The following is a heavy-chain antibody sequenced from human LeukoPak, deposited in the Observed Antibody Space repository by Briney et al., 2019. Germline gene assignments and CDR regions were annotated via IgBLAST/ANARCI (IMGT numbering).Heavy chain of an antibody. CDR2: ISAYNGNT. V-gene: IGHV1-18*01. CDR1: GYTFTSYG. D-gene: IGHD3-22*01. CDR3: ARESDSSGYYFASDY. J-gene: IGHJ4*02. Sequence: ASVKVSCKASGYTFTSYGISWVRQAPGQGLEWMGWISAYNGNTNYAQKLQGRVTMTTDTSTSTAYMELRSLRSGDTAVYYCARESDSSGYYFASDYWGQGTLVTVSS.